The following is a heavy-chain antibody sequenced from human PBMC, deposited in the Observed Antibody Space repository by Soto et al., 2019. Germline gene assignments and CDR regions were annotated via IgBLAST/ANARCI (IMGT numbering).Heavy chain of an antibody. CDR2: IDNAGTDS. CDR1: GFTLSVRS. D-gene: IGHD3-10*01. Sequence: EVQLVASGGGLVQPGGSLRLSCAASGFTLSVRSMHWVRQATGKGVVWGSGIDNAGTDSTYADSVKGRFTSSRDNAKNMLELKMNCLRVEDTAVYYCARGWFGPDVWGKGTTVTVSS. CDR3: ARGWFGPDV. V-gene: IGHV3-74*01. J-gene: IGHJ6*04.